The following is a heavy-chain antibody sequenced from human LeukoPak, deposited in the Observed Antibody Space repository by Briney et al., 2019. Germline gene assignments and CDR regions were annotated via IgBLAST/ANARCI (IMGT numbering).Heavy chain of an antibody. CDR3: AKEGFDY. CDR1: GFTFSIYT. V-gene: IGHV3-23*01. J-gene: IGHJ4*02. Sequence: GGSLRLSCAASGFTFSIYTMSWVRQAPGKGLEWVSSISGSGGNTYYADYVKGRFTISRDNSKDTLYLQMNNLRAEDTAVYFCAKEGFDYWGQGTLVTVSS. CDR2: ISGSGGNT.